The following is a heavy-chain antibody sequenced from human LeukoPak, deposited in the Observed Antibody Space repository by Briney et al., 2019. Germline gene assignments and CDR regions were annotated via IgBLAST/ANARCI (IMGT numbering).Heavy chain of an antibody. Sequence: SETLSLTCTVSGGSISSSSYYWGWIRQPPGKGLEWIGSIYYSGSTYYNPSLKSRVTISVDTSKNQFSLKLSSVTAADTAVYYCARDMVLLWFGELFGAFDIWGQGTMVTVSS. D-gene: IGHD3-10*01. CDR1: GGSISSSSYY. CDR2: IYYSGST. J-gene: IGHJ3*02. V-gene: IGHV4-39*07. CDR3: ARDMVLLWFGELFGAFDI.